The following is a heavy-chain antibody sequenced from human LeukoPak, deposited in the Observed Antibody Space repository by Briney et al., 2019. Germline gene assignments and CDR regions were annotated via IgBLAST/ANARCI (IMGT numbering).Heavy chain of an antibody. CDR3: VTRGTSASTYLQH. CDR1: GFTFSSYA. D-gene: IGHD1-1*01. Sequence: PGGSLRLSCAASGFTFSSYAMNWVRQAPGTGLGWISTITSGGNTYYADSVKGRFTISRDNSKNTLHLQLNSLRAEDTAVYYCVTRGTSASTYLQHWGQGTLVTVSS. CDR2: ITSGGNT. J-gene: IGHJ4*02. V-gene: IGHV3-23*01.